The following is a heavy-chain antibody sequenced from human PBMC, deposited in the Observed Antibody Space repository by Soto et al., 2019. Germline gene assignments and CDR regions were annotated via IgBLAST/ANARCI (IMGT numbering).Heavy chain of an antibody. Sequence: GGSLRLSCAASGFTFSSYAMSWVRQAPGKGLEWVSAISGSGGSTYYADSVKGRFTISRDNSKNTLYLQMNSLRAEDTAVYYCEGGGGNWNYLLIPFDIWGQGTMVTVSS. CDR3: EGGGGNWNYLLIPFDI. V-gene: IGHV3-23*01. CDR1: GFTFSSYA. D-gene: IGHD1-7*01. J-gene: IGHJ3*02. CDR2: ISGSGGST.